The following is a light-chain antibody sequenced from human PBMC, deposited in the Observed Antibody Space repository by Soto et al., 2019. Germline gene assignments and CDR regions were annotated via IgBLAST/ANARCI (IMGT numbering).Light chain of an antibody. J-gene: IGKJ1*01. Sequence: IQMTQSPSSLSSSVGDRLTITCRASQGISTFLNWYQQKPGKAPKLLIYAASTLQSGVPSRFSGSGSGTDFTLTISCLQSEDFATYYCQQYYSYPPTFGQGTKVDIK. CDR2: AAS. V-gene: IGKV1-8*01. CDR1: QGISTF. CDR3: QQYYSYPPT.